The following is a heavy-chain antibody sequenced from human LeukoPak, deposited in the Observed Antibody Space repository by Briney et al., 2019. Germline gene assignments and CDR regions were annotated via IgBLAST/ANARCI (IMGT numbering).Heavy chain of an antibody. CDR2: ISSSSSTI. V-gene: IGHV3-48*04. CDR1: GFTFSSYS. D-gene: IGHD6-6*01. CDR3: ARVYSSSSGKAFDV. J-gene: IGHJ3*01. Sequence: GGSLRLSCAASGFTFSSYSMNWVRQAPGKGLEWVPYISSSSSTIYYADSVKGRFAISRDNAKNSLCLQMNSLRAEDTAIYYCARVYSSSSGKAFDVWGQGTMVTVSS.